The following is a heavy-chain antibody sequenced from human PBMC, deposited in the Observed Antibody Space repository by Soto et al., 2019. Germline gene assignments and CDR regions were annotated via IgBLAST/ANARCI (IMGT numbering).Heavy chain of an antibody. CDR2: FRGGGGST. J-gene: IGHJ4*02. CDR1: GFTFSDYA. V-gene: IGHV3-23*01. CDR3: AKGLPHGHFDY. Sequence: EVQLLESGGDLVQPGGSLTLSCAASGFTFSDYAMSWVRQAPGKGLEWVSAFRGGGGSTFYADSVRGRFTISRDNAKSTLYLQMNSLRAEDTAVYYCAKGLPHGHFDYWGQGTLVTVSS.